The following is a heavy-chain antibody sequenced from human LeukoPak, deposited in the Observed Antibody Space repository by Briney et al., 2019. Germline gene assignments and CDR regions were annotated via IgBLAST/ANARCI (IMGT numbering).Heavy chain of an antibody. D-gene: IGHD6-19*01. CDR3: IVVAGQGTWFDP. V-gene: IGHV3-21*01. Sequence: PGGSLRLSCAASGFTFSSYSMNWVRQAPGKGLEWVSSISSSSSYIYYADSVKGRFTISRDNAKNSLYLQMNSLRAEDTAVYYCIVVAGQGTWFDPWGQGTLVTVSS. CDR2: ISSSSSYI. CDR1: GFTFSSYS. J-gene: IGHJ5*02.